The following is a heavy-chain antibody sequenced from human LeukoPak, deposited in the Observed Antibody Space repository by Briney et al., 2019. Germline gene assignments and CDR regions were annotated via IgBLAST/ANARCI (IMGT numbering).Heavy chain of an antibody. Sequence: SETLSLTCTVSGGSISRISYYWGWICQPPGKGLEWIGSMYHNGSTYYTQSLKSRVTISVDTSKNQFSLKPTSVTAADTAVYYCARHPSGRMWLQQGGWFDPWGQGTLVTVSS. CDR2: MYHNGST. V-gene: IGHV4-39*01. CDR3: ARHPSGRMWLQQGGWFDP. D-gene: IGHD5-24*01. CDR1: GGSISRISYY. J-gene: IGHJ5*02.